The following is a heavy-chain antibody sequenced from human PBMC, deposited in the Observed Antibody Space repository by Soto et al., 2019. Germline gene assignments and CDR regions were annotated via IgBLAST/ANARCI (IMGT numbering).Heavy chain of an antibody. CDR1: GFTFSRDA. J-gene: IGHJ5*02. CDR3: ARVRENGVCCHPPSEFDP. V-gene: IGHV3-23*01. CDR2: ITDNGGST. D-gene: IGHD2-8*01. Sequence: GGSLRLSCAASGFTFSRDAMSWVRQAPGKGLEWVSLITDNGGSTYYADSVKGRFTISRDNTKNTLFLQMNSLRAEDTAVYYCARVRENGVCCHPPSEFDPWGQGTLVTVSS.